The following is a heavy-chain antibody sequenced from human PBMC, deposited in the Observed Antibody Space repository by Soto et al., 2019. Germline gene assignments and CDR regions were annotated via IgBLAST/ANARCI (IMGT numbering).Heavy chain of an antibody. Sequence: PGGSLRLSCAASGFTFSSYGMHWVRQAPGKGLEWVAVISYDGSNKYYADSVKGRFTISRDNSKNTLYLQMNSLRAEDTAVYYCAKEGGSGWDYFDYWGQGTLVTVSS. V-gene: IGHV3-30*18. D-gene: IGHD6-19*01. CDR2: ISYDGSNK. J-gene: IGHJ4*02. CDR1: GFTFSSYG. CDR3: AKEGGSGWDYFDY.